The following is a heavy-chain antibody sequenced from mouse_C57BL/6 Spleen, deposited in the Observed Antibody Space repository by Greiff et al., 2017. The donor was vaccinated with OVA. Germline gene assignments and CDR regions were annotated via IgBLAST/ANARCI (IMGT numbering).Heavy chain of an antibody. Sequence: QVQLKESGAELMKPGASVKLSCKASGYTFTGYWIEWVKQRPGHGLEWIGEILPGSGSTNYNEKFKGKATFTAETSSSTAYMHLSSLTTEDSAIYYCARSEDYGIYWYFDVWGTGATVTVSS. J-gene: IGHJ1*03. CDR3: ARSEDYGIYWYFDV. CDR1: GYTFTGYW. D-gene: IGHD2-4*01. V-gene: IGHV1-9*01. CDR2: ILPGSGST.